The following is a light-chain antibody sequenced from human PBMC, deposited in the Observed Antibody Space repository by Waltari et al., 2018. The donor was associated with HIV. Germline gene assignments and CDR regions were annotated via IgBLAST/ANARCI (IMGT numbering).Light chain of an antibody. CDR2: DAP. CDR1: QDIANY. Sequence: DIQMAQSPSSLSASVGDRVTITCQASQDIANYLNWYQHKPGKAPKLLIYDAPSSETGVPSRFSGSGSGTDFTFTISSLQPEDIATYFCQHYDNLPQPFGPGTKVEIK. CDR3: QHYDNLPQP. J-gene: IGKJ1*01. V-gene: IGKV1-33*01.